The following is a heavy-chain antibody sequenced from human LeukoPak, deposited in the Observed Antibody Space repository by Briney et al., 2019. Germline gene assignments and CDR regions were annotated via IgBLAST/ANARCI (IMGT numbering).Heavy chain of an antibody. D-gene: IGHD5-18*01. CDR3: AKDGNAGYSYGYPLDY. V-gene: IGHV3-30*02. CDR2: IRYDGSNK. J-gene: IGHJ4*02. Sequence: GGSLRLSCAASGFTLNNYAMNWVRQAPGKGLEWVAFIRYDGSNKYYADSVKGRFTISRDNSKNTLYLQMNSLRAEDTAVYYCAKDGNAGYSYGYPLDYWGQGTLVTVSS. CDR1: GFTLNNYA.